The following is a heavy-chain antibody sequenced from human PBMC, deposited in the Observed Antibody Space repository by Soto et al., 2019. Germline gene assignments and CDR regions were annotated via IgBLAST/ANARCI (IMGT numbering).Heavy chain of an antibody. D-gene: IGHD3-22*01. CDR3: AKNPGYYYDSTGYHFDY. Sequence: GGSLRLSWAASGFTFSSYGMRWVRQAPGKGLEWVAVISYDGSNKYYADSVKGRFTISRDNSKNTLYLQMNSLRAEDTAVYYCAKNPGYYYDSTGYHFDYWGQGTLVTVSS. CDR1: GFTFSSYG. V-gene: IGHV3-30*18. J-gene: IGHJ4*02. CDR2: ISYDGSNK.